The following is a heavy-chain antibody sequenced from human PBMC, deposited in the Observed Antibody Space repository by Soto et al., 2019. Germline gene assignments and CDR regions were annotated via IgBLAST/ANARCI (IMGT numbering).Heavy chain of an antibody. CDR1: GGSFSTYA. V-gene: IGHV1-69*13. D-gene: IGHD6-13*01. J-gene: IGHJ4*01. CDR2: ITPIFGTP. Sequence: SVKVSCKASGGSFSTYAFNWLRQAPGQGLEWLGAITPIFGTPNYAQKFQGRVTISADDSTSKLYLELRSLKYYDTAIYYCASAAASGLFWGQGSLVTVSS. CDR3: ASAAASGLF.